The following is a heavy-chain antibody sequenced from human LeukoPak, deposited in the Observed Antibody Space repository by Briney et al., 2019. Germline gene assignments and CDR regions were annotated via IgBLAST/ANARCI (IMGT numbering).Heavy chain of an antibody. CDR2: SDYSGST. CDR1: GGSISSSTCY. V-gene: IGHV4-39*01. Sequence: SETLSLTCTVSGGSISSSTCYWGWIRQPPGKGLEWIGNSDYSGSTYYSSSLKSRVTMSVDTSKNQFSLKLSSVTAADTAVYFCARHVGRGSFRRVDYYYYMDVWGKGTTVTVSS. J-gene: IGHJ6*03. CDR3: ARHVGRGSFRRVDYYYYMDV. D-gene: IGHD1-26*01.